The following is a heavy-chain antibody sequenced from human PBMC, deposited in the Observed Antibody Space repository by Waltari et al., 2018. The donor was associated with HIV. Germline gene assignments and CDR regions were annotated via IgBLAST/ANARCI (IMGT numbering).Heavy chain of an antibody. J-gene: IGHJ6*02. CDR1: GIKLDYFA. Sequence: EMQLVESGGGLVQPGRSLRISRCGSGIKLDYFAMYWVRQAPGKGLEWVSCISWNSDIIGYADSVKGRFTISRDNAKNSLYLQMNSLGAEDTALYYCAKDAASIHYYGMDVWGQGTTVTVS. CDR2: ISWNSDII. D-gene: IGHD2-2*01. V-gene: IGHV3-9*01. CDR3: AKDAASIHYYGMDV.